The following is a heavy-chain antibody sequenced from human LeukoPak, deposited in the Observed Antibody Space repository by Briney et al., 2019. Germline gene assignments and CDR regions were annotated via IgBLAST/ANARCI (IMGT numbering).Heavy chain of an antibody. CDR1: GYTFTGYY. CDR2: IIPNSGGT. V-gene: IGHV1-2*02. CDR3: ARDENYDSSGYLFDY. D-gene: IGHD3-22*01. J-gene: IGHJ4*02. Sequence: ASVKVSCKASGYTFTGYYIHWVRQAPGQGLEWVGWIIPNSGGTNYSQKFQGRVTITRNTSISTAYMELSRLRSDDTAVYYCARDENYDSSGYLFDYWGQGTLVTVSS.